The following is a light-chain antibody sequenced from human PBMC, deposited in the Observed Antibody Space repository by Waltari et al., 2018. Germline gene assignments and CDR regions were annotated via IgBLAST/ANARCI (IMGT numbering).Light chain of an antibody. CDR2: EDK. J-gene: IGLJ1*01. V-gene: IGLV3-21*02. CDR3: QVWDSSSYV. Sequence: SYVLTQPPSVSVAPGQMARITCGGDNIETKNVHWYQLKPGQAPVLVVQEDKDRPSGIPKRLSGSNSGNTATLTISRAGAGDEADYYCQVWDSSSYVFGSGTKVTVL. CDR1: NIETKN.